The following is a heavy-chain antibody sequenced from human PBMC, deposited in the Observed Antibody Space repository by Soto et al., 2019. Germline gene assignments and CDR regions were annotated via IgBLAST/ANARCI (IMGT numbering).Heavy chain of an antibody. D-gene: IGHD3-10*01. J-gene: IGHJ4*02. Sequence: PGGSLRLSCAASGFTFSDHYMDWVRQAPGKGLEWVGRIRNRPNSYTTQYAASVKGRFAVLRDDSENLVYLQMNDLKTEDTALYDCVRDSGRGFYFDYWGQRAQVIVSS. CDR2: IRNRPNSYTT. CDR1: GFTFSDHY. V-gene: IGHV3-72*01. CDR3: VRDSGRGFYFDY.